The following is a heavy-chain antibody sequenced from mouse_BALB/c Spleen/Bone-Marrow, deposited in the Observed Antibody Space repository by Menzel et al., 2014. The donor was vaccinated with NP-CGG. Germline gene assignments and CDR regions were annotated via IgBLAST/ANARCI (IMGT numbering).Heavy chain of an antibody. CDR1: GFDFSRYW. J-gene: IGHJ3*01. Sequence: KLLESGGGLVQPGGSLKLSCAASGFDFSRYWMTWVRQAPGKGLEWIGKINPDSSTINYTPSLKDKFIISRDNAKNALYLQMSKVRSEDTALYYCAKNYYYGYVAYWGQGTLVTVSA. CDR3: AKNYYYGYVAY. D-gene: IGHD1-2*01. CDR2: INPDSSTI. V-gene: IGHV4-1*02.